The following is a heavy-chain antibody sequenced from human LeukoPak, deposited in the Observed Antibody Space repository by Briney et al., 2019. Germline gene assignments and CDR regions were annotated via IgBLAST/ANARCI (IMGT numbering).Heavy chain of an antibody. D-gene: IGHD6-19*01. Sequence: ASAKVSCKASGYTFTGYYMHWVRQAPGQGLEWMGRINPNSGGTNYAQKFQGRVTTTRDTSISTAYMELSRLRSDDTAVYHCARDLAVAGTFGVWNYWGQGTLVTVSS. CDR1: GYTFTGYY. CDR2: INPNSGGT. CDR3: ARDLAVAGTFGVWNY. J-gene: IGHJ4*02. V-gene: IGHV1-2*06.